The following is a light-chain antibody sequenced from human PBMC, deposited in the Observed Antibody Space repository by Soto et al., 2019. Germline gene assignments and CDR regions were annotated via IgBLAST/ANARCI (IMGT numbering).Light chain of an antibody. Sequence: DIQMTQSLSSLSASLGDTVTIPCRPSKSISSYVNWYQQQPGKDTQLLIYAASSLQSGVPSRFSGSGSGTDFTLTISSLQPEDVATYYCQQSYSTPITVGQGTRLEN. V-gene: IGKV1-39*01. CDR1: KSISSY. CDR3: QQSYSTPIT. J-gene: IGKJ5*01. CDR2: AAS.